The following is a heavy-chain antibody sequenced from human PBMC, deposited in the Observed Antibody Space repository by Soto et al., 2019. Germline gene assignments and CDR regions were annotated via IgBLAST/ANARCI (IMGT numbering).Heavy chain of an antibody. Sequence: HPGGSLRLSCAASGFTFSSYAMSWVRQAPGKGLEWVSAISGSGGSTYYADSVKGRFTISRDNSKNTLYLQMNSLRAEDTAVYYCAKASRIVGAPYYYYYGMDVWGQGTTVTVSS. CDR2: ISGSGGST. D-gene: IGHD1-26*01. V-gene: IGHV3-23*01. CDR1: GFTFSSYA. CDR3: AKASRIVGAPYYYYYGMDV. J-gene: IGHJ6*02.